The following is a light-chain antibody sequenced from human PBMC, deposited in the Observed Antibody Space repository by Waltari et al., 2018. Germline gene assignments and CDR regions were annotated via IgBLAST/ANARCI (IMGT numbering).Light chain of an antibody. Sequence: DIQMTQSPSTLSASVGDRVTITCRASQSISTWLAWYQQKPGKAPKLLIYKASFLESGVPSRVSGSGSGTEFTLTISSLQPDDFATYYCQQYNSYSPGDTFGPGTKLEIK. J-gene: IGKJ2*01. CDR3: QQYNSYSPGDT. CDR2: KAS. V-gene: IGKV1-5*03. CDR1: QSISTW.